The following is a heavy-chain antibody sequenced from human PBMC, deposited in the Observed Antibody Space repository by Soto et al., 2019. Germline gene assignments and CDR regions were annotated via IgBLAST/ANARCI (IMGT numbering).Heavy chain of an antibody. CDR2: IYNGGST. CDR3: ARSVGDGPYDY. D-gene: IGHD4-17*01. V-gene: IGHV4-4*08. J-gene: IGHJ4*02. Sequence: SETLSLTCAVSGGSISSHYWGWIRQPPGKGLEWIGYIYNGGSTNCSPSLKSRVTMSLDTSKNQFSLEMTSLTAADTAVYYCARSVGDGPYDYWGPGTLVTVSS. CDR1: GGSISSHY.